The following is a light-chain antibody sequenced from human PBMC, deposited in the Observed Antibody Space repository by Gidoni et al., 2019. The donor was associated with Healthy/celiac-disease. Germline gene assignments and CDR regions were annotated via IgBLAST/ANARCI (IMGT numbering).Light chain of an antibody. Sequence: DIVLTQSPDSLTVSLGERATIHCKSSQSLLYSSNNKNYLAWYQQKPGQPPKLLIYWASTRESGVPDRFSGSGSGTDFTLTISSLQAEDVAVYYCQQYYSTRTFGQGTKVEIK. J-gene: IGKJ1*01. CDR3: QQYYSTRT. CDR2: WAS. CDR1: QSLLYSSNNKNY. V-gene: IGKV4-1*01.